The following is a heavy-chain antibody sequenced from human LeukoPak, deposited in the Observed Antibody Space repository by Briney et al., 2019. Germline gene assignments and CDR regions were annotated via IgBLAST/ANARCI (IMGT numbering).Heavy chain of an antibody. CDR2: IYNSRST. J-gene: IGHJ4*02. Sequence: SETLSLTCTVSGYSISSGYYCGWIRQPAGKGLGWISSIYNSRSTYYTPSLKSRVTISVDTSKNQFSLQLSSLTAAATAGYYCARVVGEIDYWGQGTLVTVSS. V-gene: IGHV4-38-2*02. CDR1: GYSISSGYY. CDR3: ARVVGEIDY.